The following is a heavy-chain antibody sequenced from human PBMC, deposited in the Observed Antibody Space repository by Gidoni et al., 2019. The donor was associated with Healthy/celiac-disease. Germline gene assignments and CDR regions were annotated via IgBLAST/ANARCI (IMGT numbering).Heavy chain of an antibody. Sequence: QVQLVESGGGVVQPGRSLRLSCAASGFTFRSYGMHWVRQAPGKGLEWVAVISYDGSNKYYADSVKGRFTISRDNSKNTLYLQMNSLRAEDTAVYYCAKDLRDGYNPDPFDYWGQGTLVTVSS. CDR1: GFTFRSYG. CDR3: AKDLRDGYNPDPFDY. D-gene: IGHD5-12*01. V-gene: IGHV3-30*18. J-gene: IGHJ4*02. CDR2: ISYDGSNK.